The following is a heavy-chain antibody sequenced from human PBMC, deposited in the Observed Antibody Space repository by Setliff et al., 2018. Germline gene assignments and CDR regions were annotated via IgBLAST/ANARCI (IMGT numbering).Heavy chain of an antibody. CDR1: GYSISSGYY. D-gene: IGHD6-19*01. J-gene: IGHJ1*01. Sequence: PSETLSLTCAVSGYSISSGYYWGWIRQPPGKGLEWIGSIYRSGSTYYNPSLKSRVTISVDTSKNQFSLKLSSVTAADTAVYYCARAGSSGWWPRGYFQHWGQGTLVTVSS. CDR3: ARAGSSGWWPRGYFQH. CDR2: IYRSGST. V-gene: IGHV4-38-2*01.